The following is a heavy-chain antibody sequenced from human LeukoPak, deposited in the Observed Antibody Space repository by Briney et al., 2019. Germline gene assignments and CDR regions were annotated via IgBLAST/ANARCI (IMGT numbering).Heavy chain of an antibody. J-gene: IGHJ4*02. D-gene: IGHD1-1*01. Sequence: ASVKVSCRASVSTLTSYAMHWVRQAPGQRLEWMGWINAGNGNTKYSQKFQGRVTITRDTSASTAYMELSSLRSEDTAVYYCAREVRGNWNYLDQWGQGTLVTVSS. CDR1: VSTLTSYA. V-gene: IGHV1-3*01. CDR2: INAGNGNT. CDR3: AREVRGNWNYLDQ.